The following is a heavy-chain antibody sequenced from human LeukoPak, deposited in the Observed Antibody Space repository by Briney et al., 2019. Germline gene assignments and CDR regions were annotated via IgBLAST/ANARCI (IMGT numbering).Heavy chain of an antibody. Sequence: PSETLSLTCTVSGGSISSGGYYWSWIRQHPGKGLEWIGYIYYSGSTYYNPSLKSRVTISVDTSKNQFSLKLSSVTAADTAVYYCAREPTARGVSYGGNYFDYWGQGTLVTVSS. J-gene: IGHJ4*02. D-gene: IGHD4-23*01. CDR3: AREPTARGVSYGGNYFDY. V-gene: IGHV4-31*03. CDR2: IYYSGST. CDR1: GGSISSGGYY.